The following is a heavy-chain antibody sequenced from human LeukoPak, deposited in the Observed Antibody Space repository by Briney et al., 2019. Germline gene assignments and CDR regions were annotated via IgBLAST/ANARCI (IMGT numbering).Heavy chain of an antibody. V-gene: IGHV1-2*02. J-gene: IGHJ5*02. CDR3: ARARVSRWLQFGWFDP. Sequence: ASVKVSCKASGYTFTGYYMHWVRQAPGQGLEWMGWINPNSGGTNYAQKFQGRVTMTRDTSISTAYMELSRLRSDDTAVYYCARARVSRWLQFGWFDPWGQGTLVTVSS. D-gene: IGHD5-24*01. CDR2: INPNSGGT. CDR1: GYTFTGYY.